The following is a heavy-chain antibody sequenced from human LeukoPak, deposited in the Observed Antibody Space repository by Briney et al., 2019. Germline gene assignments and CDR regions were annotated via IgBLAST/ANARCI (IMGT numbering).Heavy chain of an antibody. CDR1: GFTASSNY. J-gene: IGHJ3*02. CDR3: ARDLPLTYCGGDCAPYDAFDI. Sequence: HPGGSLRLSCAASGFTASSNYMSWVRQAPGKGLEWVSVIYSGGSTYYADSVKGRFTISRDNSKNTLYLQMNSLRAEDTAVYYCARDLPLTYCGGDCAPYDAFDIWGQGTMVTVSS. V-gene: IGHV3-53*01. CDR2: IYSGGST. D-gene: IGHD2-21*02.